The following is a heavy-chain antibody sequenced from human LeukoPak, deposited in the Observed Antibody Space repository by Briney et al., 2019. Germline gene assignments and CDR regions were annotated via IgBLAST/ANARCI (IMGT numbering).Heavy chain of an antibody. J-gene: IGHJ5*02. D-gene: IGHD3-10*01. CDR3: ARLAYYYGSGSYYSP. V-gene: IGHV3-7*01. Sequence: GGALRLSCAASGFTFSSYAMSWVRQAPGKGQEWVANIKQDGSEKYYVDSVKGRFTISRDNAKNSLYLQMNSLRAEDTAVYYCARLAYYYGSGSYYSPWGQGTLVTVSS. CDR2: IKQDGSEK. CDR1: GFTFSSYA.